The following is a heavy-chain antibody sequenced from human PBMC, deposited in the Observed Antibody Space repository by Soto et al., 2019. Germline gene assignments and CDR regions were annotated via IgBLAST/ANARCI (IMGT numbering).Heavy chain of an antibody. CDR1: GGSISSYY. CDR3: ARDTVTTSDDAFDI. D-gene: IGHD4-17*01. V-gene: IGHV4-59*01. CDR2: VYYSGST. Sequence: QVQLQESGPGLVKPSETLSLTCTVSGGSISSYYWTWIRQPPGKRLEWIGYVYYSGSTNYNPSLKSRVTISVDMSKNQFSLKLSSVTAADTAVYYCARDTVTTSDDAFDIWSQGTMVTVSS. J-gene: IGHJ3*02.